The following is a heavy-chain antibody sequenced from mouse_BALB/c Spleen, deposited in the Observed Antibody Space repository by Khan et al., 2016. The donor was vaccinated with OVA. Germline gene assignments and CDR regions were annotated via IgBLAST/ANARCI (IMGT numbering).Heavy chain of an antibody. Sequence: VQLKESGPGLVKPSQSLSLTCTVTGYSITSDYAWNWIRQFPGNKLEWMGYISSSGSTNYNPALTSQISITRDTSKNQFFLQLNSVTTEDTATYYCARDGSRYNYAMDYWGQGTSVTVSS. V-gene: IGHV3-2*02. CDR3: ARDGSRYNYAMDY. CDR1: GYSITSDYA. CDR2: ISSSGST. J-gene: IGHJ4*01. D-gene: IGHD2-3*01.